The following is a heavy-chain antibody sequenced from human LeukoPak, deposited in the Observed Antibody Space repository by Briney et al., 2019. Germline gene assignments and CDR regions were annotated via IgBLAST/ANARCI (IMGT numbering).Heavy chain of an antibody. CDR3: ARTRKGYCTSTSCYSWNNWFDP. CDR1: GYTFTSYG. Sequence: ASVKVSCKDSGYTFTSYGISWVRQAPGQGLEWMGWISAYNANTNYAQNLQGRVTMTTDTSTSTAYMELRSLRSDDTAVYYCARTRKGYCTSTSCYSWNNWFDPWGQGTLVTVSS. D-gene: IGHD2-2*02. CDR2: ISAYNANT. J-gene: IGHJ5*02. V-gene: IGHV1-18*01.